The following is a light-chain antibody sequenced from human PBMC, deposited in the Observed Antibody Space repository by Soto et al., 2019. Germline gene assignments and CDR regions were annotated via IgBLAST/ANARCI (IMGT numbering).Light chain of an antibody. Sequence: ETVSTQSPGTLSSSPGDRATLSCRASQRVASSYLAWYQQKSGQAPRLLIYHVSTRATGVPDRYSGSGSGTDFTLTISRLEPEDVAVYYCQQYGNSPLTFGPGTKVNI. CDR1: QRVASSY. J-gene: IGKJ3*01. V-gene: IGKV3-20*01. CDR2: HVS. CDR3: QQYGNSPLT.